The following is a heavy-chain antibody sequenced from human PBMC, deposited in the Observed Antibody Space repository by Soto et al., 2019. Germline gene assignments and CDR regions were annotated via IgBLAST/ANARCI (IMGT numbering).Heavy chain of an antibody. D-gene: IGHD5-18*01. V-gene: IGHV3-21*01. Sequence: SGFTFSSYAMNWVRQAPGKGLEWVSSISSSSSYIYYADSVKGRFTISRDNAKNSLYLQMNSLRAEDTAVYYCARDQPGYSYGYGLGYWGQGTLVTVSS. CDR1: GFTFSSYA. CDR3: ARDQPGYSYGYGLGY. CDR2: ISSSSSYI. J-gene: IGHJ4*02.